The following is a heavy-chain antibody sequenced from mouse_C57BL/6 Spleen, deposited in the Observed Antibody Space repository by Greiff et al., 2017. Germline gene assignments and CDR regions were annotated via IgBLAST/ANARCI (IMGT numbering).Heavy chain of an antibody. Sequence: EVTLVESGGGLVKPGGSLKLSCAASGFTFSDYGMHWVRQAPEKGLEWVAYISSGSSTIYYADTVKGRFTISRDNAKNTLFLQMTSLRSEDTAMYYCARPNWDGGFAYWGQGTLVTVSA. J-gene: IGHJ3*01. V-gene: IGHV5-17*01. CDR1: GFTFSDYG. CDR2: ISSGSSTI. D-gene: IGHD4-1*01. CDR3: ARPNWDGGFAY.